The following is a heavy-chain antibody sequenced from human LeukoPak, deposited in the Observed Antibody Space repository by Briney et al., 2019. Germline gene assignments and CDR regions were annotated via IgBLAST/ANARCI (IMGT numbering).Heavy chain of an antibody. CDR2: INPNSGGT. CDR1: GYTFTSYD. V-gene: IGHV1-2*02. Sequence: GASVKVSCKASGYTFTSYDINWVRQAPGQGLEWMGWINPNSGGTNYAQKFQGRVTMTRDTSISTAYMELSRLGSDDTAVYYCARGRDYDFWSGYYSNWFDPWGQGTLVTVSS. CDR3: ARGRDYDFWSGYYSNWFDP. D-gene: IGHD3-3*01. J-gene: IGHJ5*02.